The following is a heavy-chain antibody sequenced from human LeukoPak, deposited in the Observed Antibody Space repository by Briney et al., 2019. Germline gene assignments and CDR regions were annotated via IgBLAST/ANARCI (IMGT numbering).Heavy chain of an antibody. CDR3: AKDSEYSSSSGLDY. J-gene: IGHJ4*02. V-gene: IGHV3-30*02. Sequence: GGSLRLSCAASGFTFSSYGMHWVRQAPGKGLEWVAVIWYGGSNKYYADSVKGRLTISRDNSKNTLYLQMNSLRAEDTAVYYCAKDSEYSSSSGLDYWGQGTLVTVSS. D-gene: IGHD6-6*01. CDR2: IWYGGSNK. CDR1: GFTFSSYG.